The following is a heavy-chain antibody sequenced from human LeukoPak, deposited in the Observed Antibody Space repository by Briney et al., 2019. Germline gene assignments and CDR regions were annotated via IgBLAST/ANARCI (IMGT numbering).Heavy chain of an antibody. CDR3: ARDADPSGRYSHFDF. CDR1: GFIFSHYG. CDR2: IRFDGGKQ. Sequence: GGSLRLSWAASGFIFSHYGMDWVRQAPGKGLEWVAGIRFDGGKQWYADSVMGRFTISRDNSGSTVFLQMSGLRGEDTALYYCARDADPSGRYSHFDFWGQGALVTVSS. D-gene: IGHD1-26*01. J-gene: IGHJ4*02. V-gene: IGHV3-33*01.